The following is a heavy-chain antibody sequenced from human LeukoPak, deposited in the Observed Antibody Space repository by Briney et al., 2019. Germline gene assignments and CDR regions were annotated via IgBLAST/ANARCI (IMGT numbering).Heavy chain of an antibody. V-gene: IGHV4-30-4*08. J-gene: IGHJ5*02. CDR1: GAAIRSGDYY. D-gene: IGHD2-2*01. CDR2: ISYSGNT. CDR3: ASTNCSSSNCFGANWFDP. Sequence: SQTLSLTCTVSGAAIRSGDYYWSWIRRPPGGGLEWIGYISYSGNTYYNPSLKSRVTISLDTSKCQFSLKLSSVTAADTAVHFCASTNCSSSNCFGANWFDPWGQGTLVTVSS.